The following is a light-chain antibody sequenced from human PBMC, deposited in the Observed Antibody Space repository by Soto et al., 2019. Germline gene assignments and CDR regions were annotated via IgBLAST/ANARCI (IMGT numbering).Light chain of an antibody. V-gene: IGKV3-20*01. CDR2: GAS. CDR1: QSVSNNY. Sequence: EIVMTTYPATLSLSHGERATFSCRASQSVSNNYLAWYQQKPGQAPRLLIYGASNRATGIPDRFSGSGSGTDFTLTISRLEPEDFAVYYCQQYGSSGTFGQGTKVDIK. CDR3: QQYGSSGT. J-gene: IGKJ1*01.